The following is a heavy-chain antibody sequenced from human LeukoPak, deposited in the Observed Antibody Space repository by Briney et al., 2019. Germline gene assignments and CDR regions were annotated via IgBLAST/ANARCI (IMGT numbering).Heavy chain of an antibody. J-gene: IGHJ4*02. V-gene: IGHV4-34*09. CDR3: ARVRPPRGYFDY. CDR1: GGSFSGYY. CDR2: INHSGNT. Sequence: PSETLSLTCAVYGGSFSGYYWSWIRQPPGKGLEWIGEINHSGNTNYNPSLKSRVTISVDTSKNQFSLKLSSVTAADTAVYYCARVRPPRGYFDYWGQGTLVTVSS.